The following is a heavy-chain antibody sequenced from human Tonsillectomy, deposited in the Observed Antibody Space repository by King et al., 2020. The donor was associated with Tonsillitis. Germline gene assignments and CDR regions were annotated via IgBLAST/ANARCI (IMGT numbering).Heavy chain of an antibody. CDR3: AKDKGADLYASSRGAFDI. CDR1: GFRFSDYD. J-gene: IGHJ3*02. V-gene: IGHV3-21*01. CDR2: ISSNRKYI. Sequence: VQLVESGGGLVKPGGSLRLSCATSGFRFSDYDMNWVRQAPGKGLEWVSSISSNRKYIYYADSVKGRITISRDNAKNSLYLQVESLPDEETAVYYCAKDKGADLYASSRGAFDIWGQGTTVTVSS. D-gene: IGHD2-2*01.